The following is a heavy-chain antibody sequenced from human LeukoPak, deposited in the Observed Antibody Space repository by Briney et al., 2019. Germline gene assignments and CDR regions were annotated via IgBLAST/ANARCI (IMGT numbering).Heavy chain of an antibody. CDR3: AREGSITGTRDLDY. V-gene: IGHV4-30-4*08. CDR2: IYYSGST. Sequence: PSQTLSLTCTVSGGSISSGDYYWSWIRQPPGKGLEWIGYIYYSGSTYYNPSLKSRVTISVDTSKNQFSLKLSSVTAADTAVYYCAREGSITGTRDLDYWGQGTPVTVSS. CDR1: GGSISSGDYY. J-gene: IGHJ4*02. D-gene: IGHD1-20*01.